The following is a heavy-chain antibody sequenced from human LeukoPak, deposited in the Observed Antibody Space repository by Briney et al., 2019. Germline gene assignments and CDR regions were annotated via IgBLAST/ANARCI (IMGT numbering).Heavy chain of an antibody. V-gene: IGHV3-23*01. J-gene: IGHJ4*02. CDR2: ISGSADST. Sequence: GGSPRLSCAASGFTFSSYAMAWVRQAPGKGLEWVSSISGSADSTYYAASVKGRFTISRDNSKDTLYLQMNSLRAEDTAVYYCAKVLDYYGSGSFDYWGQGALVTVSS. D-gene: IGHD3-10*01. CDR3: AKVLDYYGSGSFDY. CDR1: GFTFSSYA.